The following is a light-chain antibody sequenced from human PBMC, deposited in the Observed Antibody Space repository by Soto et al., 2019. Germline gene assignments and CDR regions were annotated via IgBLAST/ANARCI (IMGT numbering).Light chain of an antibody. CDR2: VAS. V-gene: IGKV1-39*01. Sequence: DLQMTQSPSSLSASVGDRVTVTCRASQSIDTYLNWYQQRPGQAPKLLIYVASTLQSGVPSRFSGSGSGTHFTLTISSLQPEDFATYYCQQNQDIPPTFGQGTKVEI. CDR1: QSIDTY. J-gene: IGKJ1*01. CDR3: QQNQDIPPT.